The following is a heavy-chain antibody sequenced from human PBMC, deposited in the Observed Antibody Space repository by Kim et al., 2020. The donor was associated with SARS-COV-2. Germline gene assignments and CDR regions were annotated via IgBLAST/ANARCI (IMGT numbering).Heavy chain of an antibody. J-gene: IGHJ5*02. D-gene: IGHD6-13*01. Sequence: NPSLKSRINISLRRSKNQFSLNLSSVTAADTAVYYGARHAAAGGSNWFDPWGQGTLVTVSS. CDR3: ARHAAAGGSNWFDP. V-gene: IGHV4-34*01.